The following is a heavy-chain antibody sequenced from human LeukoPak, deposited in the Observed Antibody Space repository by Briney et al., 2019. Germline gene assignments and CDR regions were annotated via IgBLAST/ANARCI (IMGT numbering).Heavy chain of an antibody. CDR3: AKGCSDSCYSAGCY. D-gene: IGHD2-15*01. J-gene: IGHJ4*02. Sequence: PGGSLRLSCAASGFTFSNYAMNWVRQAPGKGLEWVSVISGSGGSTYYADSVKGRFTISRDNSKNTLYLQMNSLRAEDTAVYYCAKGCSDSCYSAGCYWGQGTLVIVSS. CDR1: GFTFSNYA. CDR2: ISGSGGST. V-gene: IGHV3-23*01.